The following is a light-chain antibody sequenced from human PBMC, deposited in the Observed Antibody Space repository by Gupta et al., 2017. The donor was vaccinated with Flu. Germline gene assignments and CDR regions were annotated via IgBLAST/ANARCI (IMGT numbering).Light chain of an antibody. CDR3: ISYTTITTLGV. CDR1: SSDVGGYNY. J-gene: IGLJ3*02. CDR2: EVN. V-gene: IGLV2-14*01. Sequence: QSALTQPASVSGSLGQPITISRTGTSSDVGGYNYVSWYQQYPGKASKLLIYEVNNRPSGVSNRFSGSKSGNTASLTISGLQAEDEADYFCISYTTITTLGVFGGGTKLTVL.